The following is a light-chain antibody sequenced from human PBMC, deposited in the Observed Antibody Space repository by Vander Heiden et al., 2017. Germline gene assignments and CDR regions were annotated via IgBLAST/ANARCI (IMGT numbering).Light chain of an antibody. CDR1: QTVSTY. V-gene: IGKV3-11*01. CDR3: QHRANWPPT. Sequence: EIVLTQSPATLPLSPGERATLSCRASQTVSTYLAWYQQRPGQAPRLLIYDASNRATDIPARFSGSGSGTDFTLTISSLEPEDYAFYYCQHRANWPPTFGGGTKVEIK. CDR2: DAS. J-gene: IGKJ4*01.